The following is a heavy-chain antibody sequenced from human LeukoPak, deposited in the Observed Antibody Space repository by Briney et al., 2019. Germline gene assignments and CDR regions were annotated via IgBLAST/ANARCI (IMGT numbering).Heavy chain of an antibody. Sequence: PGGSLRLSCAASGFTVSSNYMSWVRQAPGKGLEWVSVIYSGGSTYYADSVKGRFTISRDNSKNTLYLQMNSLRAEDTAVYYCARDHRPVLDRPVGFDYWGQGTLVTVSS. V-gene: IGHV3-66*01. CDR1: GFTVSSNY. CDR2: IYSGGST. D-gene: IGHD1-26*01. J-gene: IGHJ4*02. CDR3: ARDHRPVLDRPVGFDY.